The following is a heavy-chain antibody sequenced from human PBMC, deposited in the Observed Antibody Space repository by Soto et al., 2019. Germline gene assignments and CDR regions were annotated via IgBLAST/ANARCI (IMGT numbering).Heavy chain of an antibody. CDR1: GFTFSTYS. CDR2: ISSATSYI. CDR3: ARVPGALKSGWFDP. J-gene: IGHJ5*02. Sequence: EVQLVESGGGLVKPGGSLRLSCAASGFTFSTYSMSWVRQAPGRGLEWVSSISSATSYIYYADSVKGRFTISRDNAKNSLYLQMNSLRAEDTAVYYCARVPGALKSGWFDPWGQGTLVTVSS. V-gene: IGHV3-21*01.